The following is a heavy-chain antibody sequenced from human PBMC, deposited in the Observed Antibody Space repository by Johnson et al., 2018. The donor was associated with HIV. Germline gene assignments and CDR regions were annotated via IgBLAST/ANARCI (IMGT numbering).Heavy chain of an antibody. CDR2: ISWNSGSI. J-gene: IGHJ3*02. Sequence: VQLVESGGGVVQPGRSLRLSCAASGFTFDDYAMHWVRQAPGKGLEWVSGISWNSGSIGYADSVKGRFTISRDSSKNTLYLQMNSLRTEDTAAYYCARAGSTSGWFDAFDIWGQGTMVTVSS. CDR1: GFTFDDYA. CDR3: ARAGSTSGWFDAFDI. D-gene: IGHD6-19*01. V-gene: IGHV3-9*01.